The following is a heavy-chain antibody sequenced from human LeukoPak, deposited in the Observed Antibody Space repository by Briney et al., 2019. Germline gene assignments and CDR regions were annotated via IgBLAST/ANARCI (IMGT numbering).Heavy chain of an antibody. Sequence: PSETLSLTCTVSGGSISSSSYYWGWIRQPPGKGLEWIGSIYYSGSTYHNPSLKSRVTISVDTSKNQFSLKLSSVTAADTAVYYCASYNGRRDGYNFGYWGQGTLVTVSS. CDR2: IYYSGST. CDR3: ASYNGRRDGYNFGY. D-gene: IGHD5-24*01. J-gene: IGHJ4*02. CDR1: GGSISSSSYY. V-gene: IGHV4-39*01.